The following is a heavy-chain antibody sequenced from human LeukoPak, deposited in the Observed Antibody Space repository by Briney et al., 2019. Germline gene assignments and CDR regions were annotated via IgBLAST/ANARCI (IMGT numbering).Heavy chain of an antibody. Sequence: ASVKVSCKASGYTFTVYYMHWVRQAPGQGLEWMGWINPNSGGTNYAQKFQGRVAMTRDTSISTAYMELSRLRSDDTAVYYCARGPSSYYGSGNYYMDVWGKGTTVTVSS. D-gene: IGHD3-10*01. V-gene: IGHV1-2*02. CDR1: GYTFTVYY. CDR3: ARGPSSYYGSGNYYMDV. J-gene: IGHJ6*03. CDR2: INPNSGGT.